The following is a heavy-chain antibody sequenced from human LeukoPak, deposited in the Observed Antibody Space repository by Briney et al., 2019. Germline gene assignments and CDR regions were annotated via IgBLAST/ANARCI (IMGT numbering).Heavy chain of an antibody. CDR1: GGSFSGYY. CDR3: ARGLRRDLRLRPLDY. Sequence: SETLSLTCAVYGGSFSGYYWSWIRQPPGKGLEWIGEINHSGSTNYNPSLKSRVTISVDTSKNQFSLKLSSVTAADTAVYYCARGLRRDLRLRPLDYWGQGTLVTVSS. V-gene: IGHV4-34*01. D-gene: IGHD5-12*01. J-gene: IGHJ4*02. CDR2: INHSGST.